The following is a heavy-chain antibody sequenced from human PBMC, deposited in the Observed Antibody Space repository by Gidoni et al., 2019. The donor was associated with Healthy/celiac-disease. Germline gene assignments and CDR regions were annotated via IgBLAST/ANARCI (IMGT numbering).Heavy chain of an antibody. CDR2: IKQDGSEK. Sequence: VANIKQDGSEKYYVDSVKGRFTISRDNAKNSLYLQMNSLRAEDTAVYYCARDEAPHEVRGVIFDYWGQGTLVTVSS. CDR3: ARDEAPHEVRGVIFDY. D-gene: IGHD3-10*01. V-gene: IGHV3-7*01. J-gene: IGHJ4*02.